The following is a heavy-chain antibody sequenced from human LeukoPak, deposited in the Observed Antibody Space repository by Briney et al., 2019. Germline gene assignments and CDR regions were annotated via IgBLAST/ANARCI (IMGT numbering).Heavy chain of an antibody. CDR2: INPNSGGT. CDR1: GYTFTDYY. CDR3: MRSWGGSGKWGDNWFDP. D-gene: IGHD3-10*01. Sequence: LEASVKVSCKASGYTFTDYYIHWVRQAPGQGLQWVGWINPNSGGTNYGQTFQGRATLTRDTSISTAYMELTGLTSDDTAVYYCMRSWGGSGKWGDNWFDPWGQGTLVTVAS. J-gene: IGHJ5*02. V-gene: IGHV1-2*03.